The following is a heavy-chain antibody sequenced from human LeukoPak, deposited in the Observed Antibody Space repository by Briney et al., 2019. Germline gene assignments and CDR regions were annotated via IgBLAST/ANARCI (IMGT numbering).Heavy chain of an antibody. J-gene: IGHJ4*02. CDR1: VGSISSSSYY. CDR2: IYYSGST. Sequence: SETLSLTCTVSVGSISSSSYYWGWIRQPPGKGLEWIGCIYYSGSTYYNPSRKNRVTIPVDTSKNQFSLKLSSVTAADTDVYYCARDSSSWYDYWGQGTLVTVSS. D-gene: IGHD6-13*01. V-gene: IGHV4-39*07. CDR3: ARDSSSWYDY.